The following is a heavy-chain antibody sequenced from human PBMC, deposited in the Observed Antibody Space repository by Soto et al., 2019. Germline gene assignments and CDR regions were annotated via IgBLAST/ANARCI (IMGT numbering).Heavy chain of an antibody. D-gene: IGHD3-22*01. Sequence: QVQLVQSGAEVKKPGSSVKVSCKASGATLDTFINFGITWVRRAPGQGLEWMGGIIPVFGTAHYAKKFQGRLSIRADESTRTGDIEMSRLRSEDTAVYYCARGAATKIVVVMYDALAIWAQGTMVTVSS. CDR3: ARGAATKIVVVMYDALAI. J-gene: IGHJ3*02. CDR1: GATLDTFINFG. V-gene: IGHV1-69*12. CDR2: IIPVFGTA.